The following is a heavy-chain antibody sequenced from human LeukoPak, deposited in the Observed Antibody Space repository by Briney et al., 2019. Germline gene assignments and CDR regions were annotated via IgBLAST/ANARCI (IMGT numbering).Heavy chain of an antibody. J-gene: IGHJ4*02. V-gene: IGHV3-74*01. Sequence: GGSLRLSCAASGFTFSSYWMHLVRQAPGKGLVWVSRINSDGSSTSYADSVKGRFTISRDNAKNTLYLQMNSLRAEDTAVYYCARVKQWPVSFDYWGQGTLVTVSS. CDR3: ARVKQWPVSFDY. D-gene: IGHD6-19*01. CDR2: INSDGSST. CDR1: GFTFSSYW.